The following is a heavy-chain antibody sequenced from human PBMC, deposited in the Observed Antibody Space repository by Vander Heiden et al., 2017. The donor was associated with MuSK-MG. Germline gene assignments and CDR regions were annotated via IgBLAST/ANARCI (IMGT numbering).Heavy chain of an antibody. J-gene: IGHJ2*01. CDR1: GFTFSSYA. V-gene: IGHV3-23*01. Sequence: EVQLLESGGGLVQPGGSLRLSCAASGFTFSSYAMSWVRQAPGKGLEWVSAISGSGGSTYYADSVKGRFTISRDNSKNTLYLQMNSLRAEDTAVYYCAKDRRDGYVSKGTDWYFDLWGRGTLVTVSS. CDR3: AKDRRDGYVSKGTDWYFDL. D-gene: IGHD5-12*01. CDR2: ISGSGGST.